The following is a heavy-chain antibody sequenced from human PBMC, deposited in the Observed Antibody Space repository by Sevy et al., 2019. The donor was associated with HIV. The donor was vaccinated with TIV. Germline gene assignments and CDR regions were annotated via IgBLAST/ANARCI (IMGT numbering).Heavy chain of an antibody. V-gene: IGHV3-48*01. D-gene: IGHD3-10*01. CDR2: ISSSSSTI. CDR3: ASPLPFYYGSGSEEFDY. Sequence: GGSLRLSCAASGFTFNFHGMHWVRQAPGKGLEWVSYISSSSSTIYYADSVKGRFTISRDNAKNSLYLQMNSLRAEDTAVYYCASPLPFYYGSGSEEFDYWGRGTLVTVSS. CDR1: GFTFNFHG. J-gene: IGHJ4*02.